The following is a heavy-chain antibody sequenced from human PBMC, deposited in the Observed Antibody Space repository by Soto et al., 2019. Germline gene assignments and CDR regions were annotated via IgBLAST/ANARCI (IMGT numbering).Heavy chain of an antibody. CDR2: IYHSGST. J-gene: IGHJ5*02. CDR1: GGSISSGGYS. D-gene: IGHD2-21*02. V-gene: IGHV4-30-2*01. Sequence: QLQLQESGSGLVKPSQTLSLTCAVSGGSISSGGYSWSWIRQPPGKGLEWIGYIYHSGSTYYNPSLKSRVTISVDRSKNQFSRKLSSVTAADTAVYYCARTGGGDPNWFAPWGQGTLVTVSS. CDR3: ARTGGGDPNWFAP.